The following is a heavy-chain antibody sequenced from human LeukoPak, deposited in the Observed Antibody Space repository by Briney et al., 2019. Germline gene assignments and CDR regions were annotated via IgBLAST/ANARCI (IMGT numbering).Heavy chain of an antibody. CDR3: ASGPPFLKYFEY. CDR1: GFTFSSYG. J-gene: IGHJ4*02. D-gene: IGHD3-3*01. CDR2: ISYDGSNK. V-gene: IGHV3-30*03. Sequence: GGSLRLSCAASGFTFSSYGINWVRQAPGKGLEWVAVISYDGSNKYYVDSVKGRFTIPRDDSNNALYLQRHSLRAEDTALYYCASGPPFLKYFEYWGQGTLVTVSS.